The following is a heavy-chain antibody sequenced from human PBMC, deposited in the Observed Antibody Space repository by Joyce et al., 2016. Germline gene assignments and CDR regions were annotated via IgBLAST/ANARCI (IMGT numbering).Heavy chain of an antibody. Sequence: EVQLVESGGGLVKPGGSLRPSCAASGFSFRTYSMNWVREAPGKGLEGVSSISSSGSSIHDADSVKGRFTISRDNAKNSLYLQMSSLRAEDTAVYYCARDRRPYSNYYYDAFDFWGQGTMVTVSS. CDR1: GFSFRTYS. J-gene: IGHJ3*01. D-gene: IGHD4-11*01. V-gene: IGHV3-21*01. CDR3: ARDRRPYSNYYYDAFDF. CDR2: ISSSGSSI.